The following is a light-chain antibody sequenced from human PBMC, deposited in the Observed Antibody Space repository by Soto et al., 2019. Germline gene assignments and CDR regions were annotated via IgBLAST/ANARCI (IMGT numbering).Light chain of an antibody. V-gene: IGKV3-20*01. CDR1: QSVSSSY. Sequence: EIVLTQSPGTLSLSPGERATLSCRASQSVSSSYLAWYQQKPGQAPRLLIYGASSRATGIPDRLSGSGSGTDFTLTISRLEPEEFAVYYCQQYGSSLKEFGQGTKVEIK. CDR3: QQYGSSLKE. J-gene: IGKJ1*01. CDR2: GAS.